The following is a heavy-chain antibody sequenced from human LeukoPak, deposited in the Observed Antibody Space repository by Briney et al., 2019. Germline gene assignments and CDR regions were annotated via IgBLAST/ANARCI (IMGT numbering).Heavy chain of an antibody. CDR1: GFIFYDYV. Sequence: PGGSLRLSCEASGFIFYDYVMYWVRQVPGKGLEWVSGITWDGYKIDYVESVKGRFTISRDNARNSLFLQMNRVRVEDTAFYYCVKGYSSSWSGYFDSWGQGTLVTVAS. D-gene: IGHD5-18*01. J-gene: IGHJ4*02. CDR3: VKGYSSSWSGYFDS. CDR2: ITWDGYKI. V-gene: IGHV3-9*01.